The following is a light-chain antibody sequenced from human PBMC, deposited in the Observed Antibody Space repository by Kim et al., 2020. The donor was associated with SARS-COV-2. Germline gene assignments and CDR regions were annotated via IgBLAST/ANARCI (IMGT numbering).Light chain of an antibody. CDR2: EDN. CDR3: QSYDDSNRWV. J-gene: IGLJ3*02. CDR1: SGNIASNY. V-gene: IGLV6-57*03. Sequence: KTVTIVCPRSSGNIASNYVQWYQQRPASAPTTVIYEDNERPSGVPDRFSGSIDSSSNSASLTISGLKTEDEADYYCQSYDDSNRWVFGGGTQLTVL.